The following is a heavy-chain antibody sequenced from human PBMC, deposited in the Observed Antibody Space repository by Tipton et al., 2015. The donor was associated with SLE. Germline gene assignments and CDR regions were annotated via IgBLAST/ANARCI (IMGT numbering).Heavy chain of an antibody. CDR2: TSYDGSNK. CDR3: TKGDRRYSYNSDF. D-gene: IGHD5-18*01. V-gene: IGHV3-30*18. Sequence: SLRLSCGGSGFTFSNYAMHWVRQAPGKGLEWVAVTSYDGSNKYYADSVKGRFTISRDNSKNTLFLQVSSLRAEDTATYYCTKGDRRYSYNSDFWGQGTLVTVSS. CDR1: GFTFSNYA. J-gene: IGHJ4*02.